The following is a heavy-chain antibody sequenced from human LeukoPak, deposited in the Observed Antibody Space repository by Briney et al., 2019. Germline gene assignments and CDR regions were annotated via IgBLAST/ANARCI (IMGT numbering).Heavy chain of an antibody. Sequence: GGSLRLSCAASGFTFSTYEMNWVRQAPGKGLEWVSYISSSGSTIYYADSVKGRFTISRDNAKNSLYLQMNSLRAEDTAVYYCARRLTSYYYYGMDVWGQGTTVTVSS. D-gene: IGHD1/OR15-1a*01. CDR1: GFTFSTYE. CDR2: ISSSGSTI. J-gene: IGHJ6*02. CDR3: ARRLTSYYYYGMDV. V-gene: IGHV3-48*03.